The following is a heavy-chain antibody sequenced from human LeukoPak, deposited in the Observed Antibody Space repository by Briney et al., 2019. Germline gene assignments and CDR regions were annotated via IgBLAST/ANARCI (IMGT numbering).Heavy chain of an antibody. D-gene: IGHD3-22*01. CDR1: GFSLSGYA. Sequence: GGSLRLSCVASGFSLSGYAMNWVRQAPGKGLEWVANIKQDGSEKYYVDSVKGRFTISRDNAKNSLYLQLNSLRAEDTAVYYCARDGPSGYYAYYFDYWGQGTLVTVSS. J-gene: IGHJ4*02. CDR3: ARDGPSGYYAYYFDY. V-gene: IGHV3-7*01. CDR2: IKQDGSEK.